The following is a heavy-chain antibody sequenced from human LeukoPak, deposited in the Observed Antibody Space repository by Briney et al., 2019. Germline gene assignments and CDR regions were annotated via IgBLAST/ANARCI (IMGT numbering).Heavy chain of an antibody. CDR1: GYTFTRYG. Sequence: ASVKVSCKASGYTFTRYGISWVRQAPGQGLEWMGWISANNGDTNSAQKFQGRVTMTTDTSTSTAYMELRSLRSDDTAVYYCARDFFHGHCAGLSCFLLDCWGQGSLVTVSS. CDR3: ARDFFHGHCAGLSCFLLDC. CDR2: ISANNGDT. V-gene: IGHV1-18*01. D-gene: IGHD2-15*01. J-gene: IGHJ4*02.